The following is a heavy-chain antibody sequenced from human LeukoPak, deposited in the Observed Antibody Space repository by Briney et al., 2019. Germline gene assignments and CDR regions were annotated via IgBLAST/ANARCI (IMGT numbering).Heavy chain of an antibody. Sequence: PGGSLRLSCAASGSTFSSYAMSWVRQAPGKGLEWVSAISGSGGSTYYADSVKGRFTISRDNSKNTLYLQMNSLRAEDTAVYYCAKGATYYYDSSGYYFDYWGQGTLVTVSS. J-gene: IGHJ4*02. CDR3: AKGATYYYDSSGYYFDY. D-gene: IGHD3-22*01. V-gene: IGHV3-23*01. CDR1: GSTFSSYA. CDR2: ISGSGGST.